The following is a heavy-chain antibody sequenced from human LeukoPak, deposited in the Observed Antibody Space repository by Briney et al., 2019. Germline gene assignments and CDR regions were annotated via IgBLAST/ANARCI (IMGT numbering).Heavy chain of an antibody. J-gene: IGHJ4*02. CDR2: IKHDGSER. CDR3: ARGVYPGRGFDY. CDR1: GFTFSSHW. V-gene: IGHV3-7*01. D-gene: IGHD3-10*01. Sequence: GGSLRLSCAASGFTFSSHWMTWVRQAPGKGLEWVANIKHDGSERYYGDSVKGRFTISRDNAKNSLYLQMNSLRAEDTAVYYCARGVYPGRGFDYWGQGTLVTVSS.